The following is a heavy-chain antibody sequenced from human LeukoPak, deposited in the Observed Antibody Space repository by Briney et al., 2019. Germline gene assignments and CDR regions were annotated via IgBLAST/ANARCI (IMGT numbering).Heavy chain of an antibody. CDR3: ARDDYDPYYYYGMDV. CDR1: GYTFTSYC. D-gene: IGHD4-17*01. V-gene: IGHV1-46*01. J-gene: IGHJ6*02. Sequence: ASVKVSCKASGYTFTSYCMHWVRQAPGQGLEWMGIINPSGGSTSYAQKFQGRVTMTRDTSTSTVYMELSSLRSEDTAVYYCARDDYDPYYYYGMDVWGQGTTVTVSS. CDR2: INPSGGST.